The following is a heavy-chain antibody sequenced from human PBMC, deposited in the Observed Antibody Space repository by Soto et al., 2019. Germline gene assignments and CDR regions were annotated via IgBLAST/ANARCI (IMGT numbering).Heavy chain of an antibody. J-gene: IGHJ6*01. CDR3: AMEGSEPSTYYDDRNV. CDR1: GYSFSSYW. Sequence: GQALTVSCKGSGYSFSSYWISWVRHMPGKGLERMGRIAPSDSYTKYSTSLQGHVTISADKSISTAYLQWSSLKASDSAMYSFAMEGSEPSTYYDDRNVWRQGTTVT. D-gene: IGHD1-26*01. V-gene: IGHV5-10-1*01. CDR2: IAPSDSYT.